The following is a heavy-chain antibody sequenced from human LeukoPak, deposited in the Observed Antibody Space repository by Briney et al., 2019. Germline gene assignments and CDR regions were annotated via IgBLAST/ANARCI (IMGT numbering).Heavy chain of an antibody. Sequence: PGGSLRLSCAASGFTFSSYIMNWVRQAPGKGLEWVSSISSSSSYIYYADSVKGRFTISRDNAKNSLYLQMNSLRAEDTAVYYCARDRGGGAILYYFDYWGQGTLVTVSS. V-gene: IGHV3-21*01. CDR2: ISSSSSYI. CDR1: GFTFSSYI. J-gene: IGHJ4*02. CDR3: ARDRGGGAILYYFDY. D-gene: IGHD3-10*01.